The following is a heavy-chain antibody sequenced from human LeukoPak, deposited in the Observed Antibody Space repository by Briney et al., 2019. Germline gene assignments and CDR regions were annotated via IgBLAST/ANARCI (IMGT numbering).Heavy chain of an antibody. Sequence: ASVKVSCKASGGTFSSYAISWVRQAPGQGLEWMGRIIPILGIANYAQKFQGRVTITADKSTSTAYMELSSLRSEDTAVYYCARQIKAAGAEYFQHWGQGTLVTVSS. V-gene: IGHV1-69*04. CDR2: IIPILGIA. CDR3: ARQIKAAGAEYFQH. J-gene: IGHJ1*01. CDR1: GGTFSSYA. D-gene: IGHD6-13*01.